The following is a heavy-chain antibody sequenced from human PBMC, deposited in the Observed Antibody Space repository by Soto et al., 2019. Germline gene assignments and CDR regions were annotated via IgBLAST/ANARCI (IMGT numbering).Heavy chain of an antibody. CDR2: INHSGST. Sequence: PSETLSLTCAVYGGSFNDYYWSWIRQPPGKGLEWIGEINHSGSTNYNPSLKTRVTISVDTSKNQFSLKLSSVTAADTAVYYCARLYGYCIRNSCHGHYAMDVWGQGTTVTVSS. CDR1: GGSFNDYY. CDR3: ARLYGYCIRNSCHGHYAMDV. J-gene: IGHJ6*02. V-gene: IGHV4-34*01. D-gene: IGHD2-2*01.